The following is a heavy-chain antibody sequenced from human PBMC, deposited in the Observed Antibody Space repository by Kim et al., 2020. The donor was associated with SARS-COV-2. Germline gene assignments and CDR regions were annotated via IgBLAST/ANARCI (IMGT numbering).Heavy chain of an antibody. D-gene: IGHD6-19*01. CDR3: ARASAVAGRIDF. V-gene: IGHV4-39*01. Sequence: YYNPSLNSRVTISMDTSKNQFSLKMNSVTAPDSAVYYCARASAVAGRIDFWGQGTLVTVSS. J-gene: IGHJ4*02.